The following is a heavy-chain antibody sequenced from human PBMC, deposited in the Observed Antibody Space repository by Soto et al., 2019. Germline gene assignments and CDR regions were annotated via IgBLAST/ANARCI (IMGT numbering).Heavy chain of an antibody. Sequence: PSETLSLTCAVYGGSFSGYYWSWIRQPPGKGLEWIGEINHSGSTNYNPSLKSRVTISVDTSKNQFSLKLSSVTAADTAVYYCARGLQIVVVVAAHQGYYFDYWGQGTLVTVSS. J-gene: IGHJ4*02. CDR1: GGSFSGYY. CDR3: ARGLQIVVVVAAHQGYYFDY. CDR2: INHSGST. D-gene: IGHD2-15*01. V-gene: IGHV4-34*01.